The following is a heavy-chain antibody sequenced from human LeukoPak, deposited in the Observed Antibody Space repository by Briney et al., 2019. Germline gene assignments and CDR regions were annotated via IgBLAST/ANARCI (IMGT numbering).Heavy chain of an antibody. Sequence: SETLSLTCTVSGGSISSYYWSWIRQPPGKGLEWIGYIYYSGSTNYNPSLKSRVTISVDTSKNQFSLKLTSVTAADTAVYYCARLYYDSSGPKLDYWGQGTLVTVSS. V-gene: IGHV4-59*01. CDR3: ARLYYDSSGPKLDY. CDR2: IYYSGST. D-gene: IGHD3-22*01. J-gene: IGHJ4*02. CDR1: GGSISSYY.